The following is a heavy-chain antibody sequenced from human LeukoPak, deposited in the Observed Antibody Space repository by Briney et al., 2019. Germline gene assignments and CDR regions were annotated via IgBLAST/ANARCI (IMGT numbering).Heavy chain of an antibody. CDR3: ARELNYFDY. V-gene: IGHV4-30-4*01. CDR2: TYFTGTN. CDR1: GGSISSGDYY. Sequence: SQTLSLTCTVSGGSISSGDYYWTWIRQPPGKGPELIGSTYFTGTNYYNPSLKSRVTISVDTSKNQFSLKLSSVTAADTAVYYCARELNYFDYWGQGTLVTVSS. D-gene: IGHD2-8*01. J-gene: IGHJ4*02.